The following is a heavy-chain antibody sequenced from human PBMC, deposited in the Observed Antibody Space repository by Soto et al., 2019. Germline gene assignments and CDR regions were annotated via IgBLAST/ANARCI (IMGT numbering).Heavy chain of an antibody. CDR1: GFTFSSYG. J-gene: IGHJ6*03. Sequence: GGALRLSCAASGFTFSSYGMHWVRQAPGKGLEGVAGISYDGSNKYYADSVKGRFTISRDNSKNTLYLQMNSLRAEDTAVYYCAKDLDCSGGSCYFYYYYYMDVWGKGTTVTVSS. CDR2: ISYDGSNK. CDR3: AKDLDCSGGSCYFYYYYYMDV. V-gene: IGHV3-30*18. D-gene: IGHD2-15*01.